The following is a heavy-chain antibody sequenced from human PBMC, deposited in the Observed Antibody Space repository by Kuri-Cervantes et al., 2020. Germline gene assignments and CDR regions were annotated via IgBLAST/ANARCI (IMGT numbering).Heavy chain of an antibody. CDR3: ARDHSSSWESPIFDY. CDR2: ISSSGSTI. Sequence: GSLRLSCAASGFTFSDYYMSWIRQAPGKGLEWVSYISSSGSTIYYADSVKGRFTISRDNAKNSLYLQMNSLRDEDTAVYYCARDHSSSWESPIFDYWGQGTLVTVSS. D-gene: IGHD6-13*01. CDR1: GFTFSDYY. J-gene: IGHJ4*02. V-gene: IGHV3-11*04.